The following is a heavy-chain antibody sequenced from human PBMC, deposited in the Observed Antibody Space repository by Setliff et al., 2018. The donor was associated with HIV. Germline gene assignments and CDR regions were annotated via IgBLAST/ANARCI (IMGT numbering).Heavy chain of an antibody. CDR1: GGPLSGYF. Sequence: SETLSLTCAVYGGPLSGYFWSWIRQSPGKGLEWIGEISFSGTTNYNPSLKSRVTISVDTPKNQFSLKLSSVTAADTAVYYCARVPFTTGFDSWGQGTLVTVSS. D-gene: IGHD3-3*01. CDR2: ISFSGTT. CDR3: ARVPFTTGFDS. V-gene: IGHV4-34*01. J-gene: IGHJ4*02.